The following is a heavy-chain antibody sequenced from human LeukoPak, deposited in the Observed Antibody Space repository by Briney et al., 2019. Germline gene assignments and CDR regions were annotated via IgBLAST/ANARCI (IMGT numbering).Heavy chain of an antibody. Sequence: GGSLRLSCAASGFTFSSSWMSWVRQAPGKGLEWVANIKQDGSEKYYVDSVKGRFTISRDNAKNSLYLQMNSLRAEDTAVYYCARDWEFYGGPGYFDYWGQGTLVTVSS. CDR3: ARDWEFYGGPGYFDY. CDR1: GFTFSSSW. V-gene: IGHV3-7*05. D-gene: IGHD4-23*01. CDR2: IKQDGSEK. J-gene: IGHJ4*02.